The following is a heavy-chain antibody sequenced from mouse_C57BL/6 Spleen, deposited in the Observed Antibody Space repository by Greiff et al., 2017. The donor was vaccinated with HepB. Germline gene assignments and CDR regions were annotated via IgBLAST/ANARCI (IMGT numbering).Heavy chain of an antibody. D-gene: IGHD1-1*01. CDR2: IYPRSGNT. CDR3: ARWKCYGSGYFDY. Sequence: QVQLKQSGAELARPGASVKLSCKASGYTFTSYGISWVKQRTGQGLEWIGEIYPRSGNTYYNEKFKGKATLTADKASSTAYMELRSLTSEDSAVYFCARWKCYGSGYFDYWGQGTTLTVSS. J-gene: IGHJ2*01. CDR1: GYTFTSYG. V-gene: IGHV1-81*01.